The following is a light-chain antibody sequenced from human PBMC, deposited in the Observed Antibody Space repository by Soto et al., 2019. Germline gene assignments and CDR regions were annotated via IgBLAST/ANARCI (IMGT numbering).Light chain of an antibody. CDR1: QGIRND. CDR2: AAS. Sequence: AIQMTPSPSSLSASVGDRVTITSRGSQGIRNDLGWYQQKPGKAPKLLLYAASSLQSGVPSRFSGSGSGTDFTLTISSLQTEDVATYYCLQDYNYPRTFGQGTKVEIK. J-gene: IGKJ1*01. CDR3: LQDYNYPRT. V-gene: IGKV1-6*01.